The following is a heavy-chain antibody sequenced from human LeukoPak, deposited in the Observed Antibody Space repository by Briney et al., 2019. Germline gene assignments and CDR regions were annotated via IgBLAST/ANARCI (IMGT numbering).Heavy chain of an antibody. J-gene: IGHJ4*02. D-gene: IGHD4-23*01. Sequence: ASVKVSCKASGYTFTSCYMHWVRQAPGQGLEWMGLINPTGGSTGYAQKFQGRVTMTRDMSTSTDYMELSSLRSEDTAIYYCARYSSGVTGEDYFDYWGQGTLVTVSS. CDR1: GYTFTSCY. CDR2: INPTGGST. CDR3: ARYSSGVTGEDYFDY. V-gene: IGHV1-46*01.